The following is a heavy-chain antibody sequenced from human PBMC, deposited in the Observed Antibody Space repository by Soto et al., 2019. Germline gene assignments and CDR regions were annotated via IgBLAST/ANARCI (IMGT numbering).Heavy chain of an antibody. CDR1: GFTFSSYA. CDR2: ISGSGGST. V-gene: IGHV3-23*01. Sequence: PGGSLRLSCAASGFTFSSYAMSWVRQAPGKGLEWVSAISGSGGSTYYADSVKGRFTISRDNSKNTLYLQMNSLRAEDTAVYYCAKDLSIGPPTYYYYGMDAWGQGTTVTVSS. CDR3: AKDLSIGPPTYYYYGMDA. J-gene: IGHJ6*02.